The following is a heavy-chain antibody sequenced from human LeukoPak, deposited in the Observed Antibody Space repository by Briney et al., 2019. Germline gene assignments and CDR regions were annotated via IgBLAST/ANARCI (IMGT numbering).Heavy chain of an antibody. CDR3: ARSVGTWFDP. CDR2: IYYSGST. CDR1: GGPVSSGSYY. Sequence: PSETLSLTCTVSGGPVSSGSYYWSWIRQPPGKGLEWIGYIYYSGSTNYNPSLKSRVTISVDTSKNQFSLKLSSVTAADTAVYYCARSVGTWFDPWGQGTLVTVSS. D-gene: IGHD2-15*01. V-gene: IGHV4-61*01. J-gene: IGHJ5*02.